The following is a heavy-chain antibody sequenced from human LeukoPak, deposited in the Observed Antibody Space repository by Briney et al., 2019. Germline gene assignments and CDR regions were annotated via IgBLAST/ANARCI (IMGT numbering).Heavy chain of an antibody. CDR1: GGTFSSYA. CDR3: ARGENIWFGIN. V-gene: IGHV1-69*05. Sequence: ASVKVSCKASGGTFSSYAISWVRQAPGQGLEWMGGIIPIFGTANYAQKFQGRVTITTDEPTSTAYMELSSLRSEDTAVYYCARGENIWFGINWGQGTLVTVSS. CDR2: IIPIFGTA. D-gene: IGHD3-10*01. J-gene: IGHJ4*02.